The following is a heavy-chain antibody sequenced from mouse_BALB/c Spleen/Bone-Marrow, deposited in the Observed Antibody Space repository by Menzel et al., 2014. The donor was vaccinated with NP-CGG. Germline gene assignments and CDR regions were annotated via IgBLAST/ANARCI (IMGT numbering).Heavy chain of an antibody. V-gene: IGHV1-67*01. CDR2: ISTYSGNT. Sequence: VQGVESGPELVRPGVSVKISCKGSGYTFTDYAMHWVKRSHAKSLEWIGVISTYSGNTNYNQKFKGKATMTVDKSSSTAYMELARLTSEDSAIYYCARGSYGSWFAYWGQGTLVTVSA. D-gene: IGHD1-1*01. CDR1: GYTFTDYA. J-gene: IGHJ3*01. CDR3: ARGSYGSWFAY.